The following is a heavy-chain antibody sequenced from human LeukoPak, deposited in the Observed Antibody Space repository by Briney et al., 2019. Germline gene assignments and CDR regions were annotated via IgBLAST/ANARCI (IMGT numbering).Heavy chain of an antibody. D-gene: IGHD3-16*01. CDR3: AKDEATSGGGLAS. J-gene: IGHJ4*02. V-gene: IGHV3-53*01. CDR2: VYTGGTT. Sequence: PGGSLRLSCAASGFTVSGTHMSWVRQAPGKGLEWVSAVYTGGTTYYADSVQGRFTISRDNSKNTLYLQMNSLRAEDTAVYYCAKDEATSGGGLASWGQGTLVTVSS. CDR1: GFTVSGTH.